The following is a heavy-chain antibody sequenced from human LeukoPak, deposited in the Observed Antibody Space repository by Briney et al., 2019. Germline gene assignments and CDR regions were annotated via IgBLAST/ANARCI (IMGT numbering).Heavy chain of an antibody. V-gene: IGHV1-69*05. CDR3: ARDAHYYDSSGYYSGNWFDP. D-gene: IGHD3-22*01. J-gene: IGHJ5*02. CDR1: GGTFSSYA. CDR2: IIPIFGTA. Sequence: SVKVSCKASGGTFSSYAISWVRQAPGQGLEWMGGIIPIFGTANYAQKFQGRVTITTDESTSTAYMELSSLRSEDTAVYYCARDAHYYDSSGYYSGNWFDPWGQGTLVTASP.